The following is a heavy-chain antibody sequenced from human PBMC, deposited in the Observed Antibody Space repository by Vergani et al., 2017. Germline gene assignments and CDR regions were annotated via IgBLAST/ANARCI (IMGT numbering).Heavy chain of an antibody. CDR3: AKQYFVSGNYLFDY. Sequence: EVQLVESGGGLVQPGRSLRLSCSASGFTFGSYAMNWVRQAPGKGLEWVSGISGSGVSAYYTDSVKGRFTISRDNSKNMLFLQMNNLRTEDTAIYYCAKQYFVSGNYLFDYWGQGTLVTVSS. CDR1: GFTFGSYA. V-gene: IGHV3-23*04. CDR2: ISGSGVSA. J-gene: IGHJ4*02. D-gene: IGHD3-10*01.